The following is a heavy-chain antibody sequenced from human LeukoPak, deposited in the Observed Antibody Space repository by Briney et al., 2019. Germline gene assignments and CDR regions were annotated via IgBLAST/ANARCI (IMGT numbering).Heavy chain of an antibody. CDR1: GYTFTSYD. D-gene: IGHD1-26*01. Sequence: ASVKVSCKASGYTFTSYDINWVRQATGQGLEWMGWMNPNSGNTGYAQKFQGRVTMTRNTSISTAYMELSSLRSEDTAVYNCARGRRPTEILTWFDPWGQGTLVTVSS. CDR2: MNPNSGNT. J-gene: IGHJ5*02. CDR3: ARGRRPTEILTWFDP. V-gene: IGHV1-8*01.